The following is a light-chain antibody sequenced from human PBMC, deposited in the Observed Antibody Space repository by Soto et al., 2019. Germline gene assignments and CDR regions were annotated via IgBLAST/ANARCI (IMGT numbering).Light chain of an antibody. J-gene: IGKJ2*01. CDR3: QQYDSSPFT. Sequence: EIVLTQSPGTLSLSPGERATLSFRASQSVSSSYLAWYQQKPGQAPRLLIYGASSRATGIPDRFSGSGSGTDFTLTISRLEPEEFAVYYCQQYDSSPFTFGQGTTLEIK. CDR2: GAS. CDR1: QSVSSSY. V-gene: IGKV3-20*01.